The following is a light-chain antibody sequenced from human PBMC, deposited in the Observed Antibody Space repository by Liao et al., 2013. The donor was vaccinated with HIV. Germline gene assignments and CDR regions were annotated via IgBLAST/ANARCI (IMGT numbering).Light chain of an antibody. J-gene: IGLJ3*02. CDR3: QARDTNTVV. Sequence: SYELTQPPSVSVSPGQTARITCSADKLGDRYASWYQQKPGQSPVLVIYEDDKRPSGIPERFSGSNSGNTATLTISGTQPMDEADYYCQARDTNTVVFGGGTNLTVL. CDR2: EDD. CDR1: KLGDRY. V-gene: IGLV3-1*01.